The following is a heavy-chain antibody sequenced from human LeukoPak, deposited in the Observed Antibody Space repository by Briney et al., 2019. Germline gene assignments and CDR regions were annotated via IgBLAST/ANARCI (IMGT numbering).Heavy chain of an antibody. CDR1: GHTFTGYY. V-gene: IGHV1-2*02. Sequence: GASVKVSCKASGHTFTGYYMHWVRQAPGQGLEWMGWINPNSGGTNYAQKFQGRVTMTRDTSISTAYMELSRLRSDDTAVYYCARVIDDSSGYSDYYGMDVWGQGTTVTVSS. D-gene: IGHD3-22*01. CDR3: ARVIDDSSGYSDYYGMDV. J-gene: IGHJ6*02. CDR2: INPNSGGT.